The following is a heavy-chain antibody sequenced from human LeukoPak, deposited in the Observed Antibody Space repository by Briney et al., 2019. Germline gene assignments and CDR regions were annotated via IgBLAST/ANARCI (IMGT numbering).Heavy chain of an antibody. J-gene: IGHJ6*04. CDR2: IYHSGSI. D-gene: IGHD4-17*01. CDR3: ARVIVYGDFMMGMDV. CDR1: GGSISSSNW. Sequence: TLSLTCAVSGGSISSSNWWSWVRQPPGKGLEWIGEIYHSGSINYNPSLKSRVTISVDKSKNQFSLKLSSVTAADTAVYYCARVIVYGDFMMGMDVWGKGTTVTVSS. V-gene: IGHV4-4*02.